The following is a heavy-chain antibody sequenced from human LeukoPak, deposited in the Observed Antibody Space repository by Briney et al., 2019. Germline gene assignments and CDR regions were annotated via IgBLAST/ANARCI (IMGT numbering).Heavy chain of an antibody. J-gene: IGHJ6*03. Sequence: GALVKVSCKASGYTFTSYGISWVRQAPGQGLEWMGWISAYNGNTNYAQKLQGRVTMTTDTSTSTAYMELRSLRSDDTAVYYCARDWWELLDYYYYYYMDVWGKGTTVTVSS. CDR1: GYTFTSYG. CDR2: ISAYNGNT. V-gene: IGHV1-18*01. D-gene: IGHD1-26*01. CDR3: ARDWWELLDYYYYYYMDV.